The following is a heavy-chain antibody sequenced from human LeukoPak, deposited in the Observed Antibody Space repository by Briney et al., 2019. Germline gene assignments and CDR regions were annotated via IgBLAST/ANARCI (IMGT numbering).Heavy chain of an antibody. CDR2: IKQDGSEK. J-gene: IGHJ4*02. CDR1: GFTFSSYW. V-gene: IGHV3-7*03. D-gene: IGHD4-23*01. CDR3: ARDSTNYGGNLFGY. Sequence: GGSLRLSCAASGFTFSSYWMSWVRQAPGRGLEWVANIKQDGSEKYYVDSVKGRFTISRDNAKNSLHPQMNSLRAEDTAVYYCARDSTNYGGNLFGYWGQGTLVTVSS.